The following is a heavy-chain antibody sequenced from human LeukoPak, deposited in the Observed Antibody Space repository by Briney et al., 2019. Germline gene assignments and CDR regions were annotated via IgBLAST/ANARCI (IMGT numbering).Heavy chain of an antibody. J-gene: IGHJ4*02. CDR3: AREPEQLPFDY. D-gene: IGHD6-6*01. CDR1: GGSFSGYY. V-gene: IGHV4-34*01. Sequence: PSETLSLTCAVYGGSFSGYYWSWIRQPPGKGLEWIGEINHSGSTNYNPSLKSRVTMSVDTSKNQFSLKLSSVTAADTAVYYCAREPEQLPFDYWGQGTLVTVSS. CDR2: INHSGST.